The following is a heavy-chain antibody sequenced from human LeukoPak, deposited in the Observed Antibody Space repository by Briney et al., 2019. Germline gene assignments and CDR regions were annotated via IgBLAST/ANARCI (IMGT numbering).Heavy chain of an antibody. J-gene: IGHJ4*02. CDR1: GYTSTSYA. D-gene: IGHD5-12*01. CDR2: INAGNGNT. Sequence: ASVKVSCKASGYTSTSYAMHWVRQAPGQRLEWMGWINAGNGNTKYSQKFQGRVTITRDTSASTAYMELSSLRSEDTAVYYCVKATAGSGAFDYWGQGTLVTVSS. CDR3: VKATAGSGAFDY. V-gene: IGHV1-3*01.